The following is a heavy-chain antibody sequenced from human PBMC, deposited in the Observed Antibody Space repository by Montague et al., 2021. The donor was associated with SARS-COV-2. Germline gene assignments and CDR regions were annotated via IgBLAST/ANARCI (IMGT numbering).Heavy chain of an antibody. CDR3: ARTGYFASGNYV. Sequence: SLRLSCAASGFTFSRYWMTWVRQAPGKGLEWVAYIKEDGSEKYYVDSVKGRFTISRDNAKNSLSLQMNSLRAEDTAVYYCARTGYFASGNYVWGQGTLVTVSS. V-gene: IGHV3-7*01. J-gene: IGHJ4*02. CDR1: GFTFSRYW. D-gene: IGHD3-10*01. CDR2: IKEDGSEK.